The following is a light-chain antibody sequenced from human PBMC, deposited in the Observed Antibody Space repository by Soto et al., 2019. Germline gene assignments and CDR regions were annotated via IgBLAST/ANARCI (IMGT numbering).Light chain of an antibody. CDR2: DVS. J-gene: IGLJ3*02. Sequence: QSALTQPPSASGSPGQSVTISCTGTPSDVGGYNSVSWYQQYPGKAPKLMIYDVSKRPSGVPDRFSGSKSGNTASLTVSGLQAEDEANYYCCSYAGSSWVFGGGTKLTVL. CDR3: CSYAGSSWV. V-gene: IGLV2-8*01. CDR1: PSDVGGYNS.